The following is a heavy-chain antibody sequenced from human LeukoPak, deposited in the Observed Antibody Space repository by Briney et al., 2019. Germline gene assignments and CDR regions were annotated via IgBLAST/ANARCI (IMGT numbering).Heavy chain of an antibody. CDR2: MNPNSGNT. J-gene: IGHJ6*03. CDR1: GYTFTSYD. V-gene: IGHV1-8*01. Sequence: ALVKVSCKASGYTFTSYDINWVRQATGQGLEWMGWMNPNSGNTGYAQKFQGRVTMTRNTSISTAYMELSSLRSEDTAVYYCASSSSYPDYYYYYMDVWGKGTTVTVSS. CDR3: ASSSSYPDYYYYYMDV. D-gene: IGHD6-6*01.